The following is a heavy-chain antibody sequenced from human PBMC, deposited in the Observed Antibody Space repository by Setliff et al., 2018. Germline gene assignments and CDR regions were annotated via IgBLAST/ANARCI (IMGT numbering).Heavy chain of an antibody. CDR1: GGSISPYF. CDR3: VRDRTAYSYGLDV. V-gene: IGHV4-59*01. J-gene: IGHJ6*02. D-gene: IGHD5-18*01. CDR2: IHHNGNT. Sequence: ETLSLTCTVSGGSISPYFWSWIRQPPGKGLEWIGYIHHNGNTNFNPSLKTRVTMSVDTSKNQFALNLRSVTAADAAVYYCVRDRTAYSYGLDVWGQGTTVTVSS.